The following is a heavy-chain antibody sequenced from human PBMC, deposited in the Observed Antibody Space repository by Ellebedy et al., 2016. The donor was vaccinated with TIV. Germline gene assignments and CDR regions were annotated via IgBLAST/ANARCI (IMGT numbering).Heavy chain of an antibody. V-gene: IGHV4-34*01. D-gene: IGHD2-15*01. CDR3: ARGLQLDDVVVVAGYDY. CDR1: GGSLSGYY. CDR2: INHSGSA. J-gene: IGHJ4*02. Sequence: MPSETLSLTCAVYGGSLSGYYWGWIRQAPGKGLEGIGDINHSGSANYNPSLKSRVTISVDTSKNHFSLKLSSVTAADTAVYYCARGLQLDDVVVVAGYDYWGQGTLVTVSS.